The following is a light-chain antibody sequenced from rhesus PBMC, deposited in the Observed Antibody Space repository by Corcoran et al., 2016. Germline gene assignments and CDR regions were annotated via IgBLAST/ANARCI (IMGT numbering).Light chain of an antibody. V-gene: IGKV2-73*01. CDR2: RVS. J-gene: IGKJ4*01. CDR3: MQALQNPPT. CDR1: QSLLHSNGNTY. Sequence: DIVMTQTPLSLPVTPGEPASISCRSSQSLLHSNGNTYLYWYLQNPVQPQRLQIYRVSNRFSGVPDRFSGSGSGTDCTLKISRVEAEDVGVYYFMQALQNPPTFGGGTKVELK.